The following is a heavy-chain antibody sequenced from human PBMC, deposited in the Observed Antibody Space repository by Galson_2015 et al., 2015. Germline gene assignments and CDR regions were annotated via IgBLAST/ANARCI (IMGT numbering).Heavy chain of an antibody. CDR2: ISSSSSYI. J-gene: IGHJ4*02. D-gene: IGHD4-17*01. V-gene: IGHV3-21*01. CDR1: GFTFSSYS. CDR3: ARGAGGDYGPF. Sequence: SLRLSCAASGFTFSSYSMNWVRQAPGKGLEWVSSISSSSSYIYYADSVKGRFTISRDNAKNSLYLQMNSLRAEDTAVYYCARGAGGDYGPFWGQGTLVTVSS.